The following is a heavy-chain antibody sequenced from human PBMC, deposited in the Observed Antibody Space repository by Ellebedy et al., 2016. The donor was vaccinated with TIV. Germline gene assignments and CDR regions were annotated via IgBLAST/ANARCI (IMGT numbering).Heavy chain of an antibody. CDR1: GYTFSVYW. J-gene: IGHJ4*02. Sequence: GESLKISCKGSGYTFSVYWIACARQMRVKGLGWMGIICPGDSDARYSQSVQGQVTISVDKSSDTAYLQWSSLKSSDTAIYYCARRDGDHLGANYWGQGTLVTVSS. CDR3: ARRDGDHLGANY. D-gene: IGHD5-24*01. CDR2: ICPGDSDA. V-gene: IGHV5-51*01.